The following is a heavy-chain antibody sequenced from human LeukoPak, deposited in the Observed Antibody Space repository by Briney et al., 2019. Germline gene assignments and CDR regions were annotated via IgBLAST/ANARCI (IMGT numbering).Heavy chain of an antibody. D-gene: IGHD1-26*01. V-gene: IGHV4-61*10. Sequence: PSQTLSLTCTVSGGSISSGSYYWSWIRQPAGKGLEWLGYIYYSGSTSYNPSLKSRVTISLDTSKNQFSLRLTSVTAADTAVYYCARNRVVGAPYFDYWGQGTLVTVFS. CDR2: IYYSGST. CDR1: GGSISSGSYY. J-gene: IGHJ4*02. CDR3: ARNRVVGAPYFDY.